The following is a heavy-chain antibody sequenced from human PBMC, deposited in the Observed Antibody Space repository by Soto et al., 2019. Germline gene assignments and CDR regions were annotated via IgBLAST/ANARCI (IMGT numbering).Heavy chain of an antibody. CDR1: GFTFSSYA. J-gene: IGHJ3*02. CDR2: ISYDGSNK. Sequence: GGSLRLSCAASGFTFSSYAMHWVRQAPGKGLEWVAVISYDGSNKYYADSVKGRFTISRDNSKKTLYLQMNSLRAEDTAVYYCAAIVGATAGAFDIWGHGTMVTVSS. V-gene: IGHV3-30-3*01. CDR3: AAIVGATAGAFDI. D-gene: IGHD1-26*01.